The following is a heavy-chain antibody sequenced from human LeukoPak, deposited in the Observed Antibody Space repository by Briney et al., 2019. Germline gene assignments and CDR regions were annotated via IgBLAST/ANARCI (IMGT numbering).Heavy chain of an antibody. Sequence: PGGSLRLSCAASGFTFSSYSMNWVRQAPGKGLEWVSSISSSSSYIYYADSVKGRFTISRDNAKNSLYLQMNSLRAEDMAVYYCAREANYGSGSPDYWGQGTLVTVSS. CDR3: AREANYGSGSPDY. J-gene: IGHJ4*02. V-gene: IGHV3-21*01. CDR2: ISSSSSYI. D-gene: IGHD3-10*01. CDR1: GFTFSSYS.